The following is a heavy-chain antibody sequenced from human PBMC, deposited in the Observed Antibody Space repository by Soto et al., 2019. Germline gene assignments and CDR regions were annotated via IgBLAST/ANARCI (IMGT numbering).Heavy chain of an antibody. CDR2: ISAYNGNT. J-gene: IGHJ5*02. Sequence: ASVKVSYKASGYTFTSYGISWVRQAPGQGLEWMGWISAYNGNTNYAQKLQGRVTMTTDTSTSTAYMELRSLRSDDTAVYYCARDPKWIQLWFGESANWFDPWGQGPLVTVTS. CDR1: GYTFTSYG. V-gene: IGHV1-18*01. CDR3: ARDPKWIQLWFGESANWFDP. D-gene: IGHD5-18*01.